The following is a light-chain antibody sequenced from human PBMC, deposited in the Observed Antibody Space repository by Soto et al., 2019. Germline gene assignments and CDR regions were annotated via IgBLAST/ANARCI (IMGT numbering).Light chain of an antibody. CDR2: EVS. V-gene: IGLV2-8*01. CDR1: SSDVGGYNY. Sequence: QSALTQPPSASGSPGQLVTISSTGASSDVGGYNYVSWYQQHPGKAPKLMIYEVSERPSGVPDRFSGSKSGNTASLTVSGLQAENEADYYCSSYAGSNNVIFGGGTKVTVL. J-gene: IGLJ2*01. CDR3: SSYAGSNNVI.